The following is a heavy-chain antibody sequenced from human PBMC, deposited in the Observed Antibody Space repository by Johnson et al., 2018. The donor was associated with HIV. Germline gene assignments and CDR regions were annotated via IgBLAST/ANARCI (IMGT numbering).Heavy chain of an antibody. D-gene: IGHD6-6*01. CDR1: GFTFSSYG. J-gene: IGHJ3*02. CDR2: ISWHSGSV. Sequence: VQLVESGGGLVQPGGSLRLSCAAAGFTFSSYGMSWVRQAPGKGLEWVSGISWHSGSVAYADSVKGRFTISRDNSKNTLYLQMNSLRAEDTAVYYCARDRGAARDAFDIWGQGTMVTVSS. V-gene: IGHV3-23*04. CDR3: ARDRGAARDAFDI.